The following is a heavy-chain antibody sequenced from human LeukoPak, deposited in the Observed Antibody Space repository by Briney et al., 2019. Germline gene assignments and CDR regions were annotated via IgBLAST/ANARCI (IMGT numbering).Heavy chain of an antibody. Sequence: SETLSLTCAVYGGSFSGYYWSWIRQPPGKGLEWIGEINHSGSTNYNPSLKSRVTISVDTSKNQFSLKLSSVTAADPAVYYCARGGPAVRYYYYYMDVWGKGTTVTVSS. CDR3: ARGGPAVRYYYYYMDV. J-gene: IGHJ6*03. CDR1: GGSFSGYY. V-gene: IGHV4-34*01. D-gene: IGHD4-17*01. CDR2: INHSGST.